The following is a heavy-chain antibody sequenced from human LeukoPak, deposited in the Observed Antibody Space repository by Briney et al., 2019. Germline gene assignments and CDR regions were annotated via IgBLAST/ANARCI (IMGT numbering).Heavy chain of an antibody. CDR1: GSTFSHYW. V-gene: IGHV4-4*02. CDR3: ARLIAADPQLDY. J-gene: IGHJ4*02. Sequence: GSLRLSCAASGSTFSHYWMSWVRQPPGKGLEWIGYIHHSGDTYQNPSLKSRVTVSSDRSKNEFYLKLRSVTAADTAVYYCARLIAADPQLDYRGQGTLVTVSS. D-gene: IGHD6-13*01. CDR2: IHHSGDT.